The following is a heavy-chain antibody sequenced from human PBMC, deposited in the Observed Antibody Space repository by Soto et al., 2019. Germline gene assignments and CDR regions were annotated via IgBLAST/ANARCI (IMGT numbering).Heavy chain of an antibody. CDR1: GVSISRFVYY. D-gene: IGHD6-13*01. J-gene: IGHJ5*02. V-gene: IGHV4-31*03. Sequence: PSDTLSLTCTFSGVSISRFVYYWSFIRQHPGKGLDWIGYIYYTGSTYYNPSLKSRVTISVDTSNNQFSLKLSSVTAADTAVYYCARAKKGIEEAAKCFEPGGQGSLVNVSS. CDR3: ARAKKGIEEAAKCFEP. CDR2: IYYTGST.